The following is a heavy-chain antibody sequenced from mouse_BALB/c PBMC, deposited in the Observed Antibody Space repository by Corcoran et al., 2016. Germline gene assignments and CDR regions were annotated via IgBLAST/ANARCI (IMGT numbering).Heavy chain of an antibody. Sequence: QLQQHGPELVKPGASVKMSCKASGYTLTSYVLHWVKQKPGQGLEWIGYINPYNDGTKYNEKFKGKATLNSEKSSSTAYMELSSLTSEDSAVYYCARWILRSAKDYWGQGTSVTVSS. CDR2: INPYNDGT. J-gene: IGHJ4*01. D-gene: IGHD1-1*01. CDR3: ARWILRSAKDY. CDR1: GYTLTSYV. V-gene: IGHV1S136*01.